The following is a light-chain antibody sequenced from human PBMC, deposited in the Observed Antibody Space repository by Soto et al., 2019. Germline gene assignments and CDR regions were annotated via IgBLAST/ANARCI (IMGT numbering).Light chain of an antibody. Sequence: IVMTQSPDSLAVSLGERATINCKSSQSVLYSSNNKNYLAWYQQKPGQPPKLLIYWASTRESGVPDRFSGSGSETDFALTVSSLQAEDGAVYYCQQYYSTPWTFGQGTKVEIK. J-gene: IGKJ1*01. CDR1: QSVLYSSNNKNY. CDR2: WAS. CDR3: QQYYSTPWT. V-gene: IGKV4-1*01.